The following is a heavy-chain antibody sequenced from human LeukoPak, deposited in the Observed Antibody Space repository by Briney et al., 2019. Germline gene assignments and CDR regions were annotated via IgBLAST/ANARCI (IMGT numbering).Heavy chain of an antibody. CDR1: GVSVTGGGYY. CDR2: ASYSGGT. J-gene: IGHJ4*02. D-gene: IGHD1-26*01. Sequence: SETLSLTCSVSGVSVTGGGYYWSWIRQHPGKGLEWIGFASYSGGTYYNPSLMSRITISVDRSQNQFSLRMRDVTAADTAVYFCATAEWEYFYFDSWGQGALVAVSS. CDR3: ATAEWEYFYFDS. V-gene: IGHV4-31*03.